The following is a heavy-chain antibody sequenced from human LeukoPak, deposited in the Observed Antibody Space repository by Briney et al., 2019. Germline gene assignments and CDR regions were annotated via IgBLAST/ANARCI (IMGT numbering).Heavy chain of an antibody. J-gene: IGHJ4*02. D-gene: IGHD6-13*01. CDR3: ARGGSSCFDS. CDR2: IYYSGST. CDR1: GGSISRSSYY. V-gene: IGHV4-39*01. Sequence: SETLSLTCTVSGGSISRSSYYWVWIRQPPGKGLEWIGSIYYSGSTYYNPSLKSRVTISVDTSKNQFSLNLSSVTAADTAVYYCARGGSSCFDSWGQGTLVTVSS.